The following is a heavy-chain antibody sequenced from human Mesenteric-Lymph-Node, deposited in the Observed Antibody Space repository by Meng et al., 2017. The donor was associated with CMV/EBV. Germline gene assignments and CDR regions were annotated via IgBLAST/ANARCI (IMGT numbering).Heavy chain of an antibody. V-gene: IGHV1-18*01. CDR2: ISSYSIKT. CDR3: ARGWNSRLQSGYYYAMDV. CDR1: GYIFTSYG. Sequence: ASVKVSCKASGYIFTSYGVSWVRQAPGQGLEWVGWISSYSIKTNYAQKLQDRVTLTTDTSTGTAYMELRSLTSDDTAVYYCARGWNSRLQSGYYYAMDVWGQGTTVTVSS. J-gene: IGHJ6*02. D-gene: IGHD1-1*01.